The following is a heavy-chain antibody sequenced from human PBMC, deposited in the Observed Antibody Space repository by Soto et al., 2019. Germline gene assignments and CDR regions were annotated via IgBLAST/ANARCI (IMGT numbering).Heavy chain of an antibody. CDR2: ISAYNGGT. CDR3: VTSRVSIAVAGETEYYFDY. V-gene: IGHV1-18*04. Sequence: QVQLVQSGAEVKKPGASVKVSCKASGYTFTSYGISWVRQAPGQGLEWMGWISAYNGGTNYTEKFQGWVTMTRDTSINTAYMELSRLTSDDTAVYYCVTSRVSIAVAGETEYYFDYWGQGTLVTVSS. J-gene: IGHJ4*02. CDR1: GYTFTSYG. D-gene: IGHD6-19*01.